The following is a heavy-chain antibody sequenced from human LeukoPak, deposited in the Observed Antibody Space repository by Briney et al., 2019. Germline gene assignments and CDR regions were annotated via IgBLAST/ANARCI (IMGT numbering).Heavy chain of an antibody. CDR3: ARRVPPDARSRAFDY. CDR1: GGSISSYY. CDR2: IYYSGST. V-gene: IGHV4-59*12. Sequence: SETLSLTCTVSGGSISSYYWSWIRQPPGKGLEWIGYIYYSGSTNYNPSLKSRVTISVDTSKNQFSLKLSSVTAADTAVYYCARRVPPDARSRAFDYWGQGTLVTVPS. D-gene: IGHD2-2*01. J-gene: IGHJ4*02.